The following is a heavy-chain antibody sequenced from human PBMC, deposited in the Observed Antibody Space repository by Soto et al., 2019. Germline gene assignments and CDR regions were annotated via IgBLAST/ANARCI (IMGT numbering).Heavy chain of an antibody. CDR2: ISASDGGT. Sequence: SGGSLRLSCAASGFTFSSYAMSWVRQAPGKGLEWVSVISASDGGTYYADSVKGRFTISRDNSKNTLYLQMNSLRAEDTAVYYCQSYCSGGSCYRTNAFDFWGQGTKVTVSS. V-gene: IGHV3-23*01. J-gene: IGHJ3*01. CDR1: GFTFSSYA. D-gene: IGHD2-15*01. CDR3: QSYCSGGSCYRTNAFDF.